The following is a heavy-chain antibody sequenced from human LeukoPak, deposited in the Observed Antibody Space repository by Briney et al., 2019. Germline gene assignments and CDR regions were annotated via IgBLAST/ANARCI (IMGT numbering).Heavy chain of an antibody. CDR2: IYPADSDT. V-gene: IGHV5-51*01. Sequence: GESLKISCQVSGYIFTNYWIGWVRQMPGEGLESMGIIYPADSDTTYSPSFQGQVTISADKSNSTVYLQWSSLKASDTAMYYCARQSRDGSKTRGYYFDYWGPGTQVTVSS. CDR1: GYIFTNYW. D-gene: IGHD3-10*01. CDR3: ARQSRDGSKTRGYYFDY. J-gene: IGHJ4*02.